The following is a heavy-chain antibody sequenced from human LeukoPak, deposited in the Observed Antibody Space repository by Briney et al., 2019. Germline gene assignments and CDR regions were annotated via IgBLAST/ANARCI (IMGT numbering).Heavy chain of an antibody. CDR3: VTTWGAHYWYFDL. J-gene: IGHJ2*01. Sequence: GGSLRLSCAASRFNFNSFVMGWVRQPPGKGLEWVSSISTSSGYIYYADSMKGRFTISRDNAKNSLYLQMNSLRAEDTAVYYCVTTWGAHYWYFDLWGRGALVTVSS. CDR2: ISTSSGYI. CDR1: RFNFNSFV. D-gene: IGHD1-26*01. V-gene: IGHV3-21*01.